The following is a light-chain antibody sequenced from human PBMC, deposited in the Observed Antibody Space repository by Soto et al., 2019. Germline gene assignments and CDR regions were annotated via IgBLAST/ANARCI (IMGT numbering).Light chain of an antibody. J-gene: IGKJ3*01. CDR1: QSISGY. Sequence: DIQMTQSPSSLSASVGDRVTITCRASQSISGYLNWYQQKPGKAPKLLISAASSLQSGVPSRFSGSGSGTDFTLTISSLQPEDFATYYCQQSYSTPCTFGPGTKVDIK. V-gene: IGKV1-39*01. CDR2: AAS. CDR3: QQSYSTPCT.